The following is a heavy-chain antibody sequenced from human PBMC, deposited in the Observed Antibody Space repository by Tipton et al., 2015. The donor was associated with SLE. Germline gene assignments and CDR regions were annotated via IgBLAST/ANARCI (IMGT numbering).Heavy chain of an antibody. CDR3: ARDFPPGDF. CDR1: GFTFTSFG. Sequence: GSLRLSCATSGFTFTSFGIHWVRQAPAKGLEWVSYISYNGRTIHYADSVKGRFTISRDNAKNSLYLQMNGLSAEDTAVYYCARDFPPGDFWGQGTMVSVSS. V-gene: IGHV3-48*03. J-gene: IGHJ3*01. CDR2: ISYNGRTI.